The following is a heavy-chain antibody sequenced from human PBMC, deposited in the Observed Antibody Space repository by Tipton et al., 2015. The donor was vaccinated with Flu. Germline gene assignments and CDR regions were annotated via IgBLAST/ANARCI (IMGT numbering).Heavy chain of an antibody. J-gene: IGHJ4*02. CDR3: ARDENYGDYAIDY. D-gene: IGHD4-17*01. V-gene: IGHV3-33*01. CDR1: GFTFNSHG. CDR2: IWYDGSHK. Sequence: SGFTFNSHGMHWVRQAPGKGLEWVAVIWYDGSHKYYADSVRGRFTISRDNANNTLYLQMNSLTAEDTAVYYCARDENYGDYAIDYWGEGTLLTVSS.